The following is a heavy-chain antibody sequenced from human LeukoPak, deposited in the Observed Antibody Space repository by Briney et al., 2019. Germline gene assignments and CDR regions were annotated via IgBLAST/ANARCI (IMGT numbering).Heavy chain of an antibody. Sequence: PVGSLRLSCVASGFTFSDEYMSSSGGAPGKGGGGVTCISCISSYTNNADSVKGRFTISRDNAKNSLFLQMNGLRTEDTAVYYCARPLVRGVTMRALFDYWGEGILVTVSS. CDR2: ISCISSYT. D-gene: IGHD3-10*01. CDR3: ARPLVRGVTMRALFDY. CDR1: GFTFSDEY. V-gene: IGHV3-11*03. J-gene: IGHJ4*02.